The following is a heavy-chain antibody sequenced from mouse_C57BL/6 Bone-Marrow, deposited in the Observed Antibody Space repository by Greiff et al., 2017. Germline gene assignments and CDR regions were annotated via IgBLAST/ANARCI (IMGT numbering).Heavy chain of an antibody. D-gene: IGHD4-1*01. CDR1: GYTFTDYY. CDR3: AGGGLGLDY. Sequence: VQLQKSGPELVKPGASVKISCKASGYTFTDYYMNWVKQSHGESLEWIGDINPNNGGTSYNQKFKGKATLTVDKSSSTAYMELRSLTSEDSAVYYCAGGGLGLDYWGQGTTLTVSS. V-gene: IGHV1-26*01. J-gene: IGHJ2*01. CDR2: INPNNGGT.